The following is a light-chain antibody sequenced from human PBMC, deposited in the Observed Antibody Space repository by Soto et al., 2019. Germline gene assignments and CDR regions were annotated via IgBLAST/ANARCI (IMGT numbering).Light chain of an antibody. CDR2: GAS. V-gene: IGKV3-20*01. CDR3: QQYGTSPWT. CDR1: QTVGSN. J-gene: IGKJ1*01. Sequence: EILMTQSPATLSVSPGERATLSCRASQTVGSNLAWYQQIFGQAPRLLISGASSRATGIPDRFSGSGSGTDFTLTISRLEHEDFAVYYCQQYGTSPWTFGQGTKVDI.